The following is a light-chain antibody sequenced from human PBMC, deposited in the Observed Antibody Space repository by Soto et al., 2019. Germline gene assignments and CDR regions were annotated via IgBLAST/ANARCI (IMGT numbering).Light chain of an antibody. CDR1: SSNIGSNY. Sequence: QSALTQPPSASGTPGQRVTISCSGSSSNIGSNYVYWYQQLPGTAPKLLIYRNNHRPSGVPDRCSASKPGNTASLTVSGLQAEDEADYYCSSHGGANTFYVFGTGTKVTVL. CDR3: SSHGGANTFYV. CDR2: RNN. J-gene: IGLJ1*01. V-gene: IGLV1-47*01.